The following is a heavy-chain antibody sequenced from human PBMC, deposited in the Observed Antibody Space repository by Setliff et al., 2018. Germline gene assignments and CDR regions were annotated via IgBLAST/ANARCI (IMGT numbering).Heavy chain of an antibody. J-gene: IGHJ4*02. CDR1: GGSISGSHYY. V-gene: IGHV4-39*07. D-gene: IGHD2-2*01. CDR3: RLAHCNDTSCEEALDY. CDR2: ISHSGST. Sequence: SETLSLTCSVSGGSISGSHYYWVWMRQPPGKGLEWIGEISHSGSTNYSPSLKSRVTMSVDKSKNQFSLNLNSVTAADTAVYYFRLAHCNDTSCEEALDYWSQGTLVTVSS.